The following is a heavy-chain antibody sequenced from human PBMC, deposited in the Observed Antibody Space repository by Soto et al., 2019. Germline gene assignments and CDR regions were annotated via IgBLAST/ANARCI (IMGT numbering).Heavy chain of an antibody. V-gene: IGHV4-4*02. CDR1: GGSISSSNW. D-gene: IGHD4-4*01. CDR2: IYHSGST. Sequence: PSETLSLTCAVSGGSISSSNWWSWVRQPPGKGLEWIGEIYHSGSTNYNPSLKSRVTISVDKSKNQVSLKLSCVTAADTAVYYCAADIGYSNCPGNWGQGTLVTVSS. J-gene: IGHJ4*02. CDR3: AADIGYSNCPGN.